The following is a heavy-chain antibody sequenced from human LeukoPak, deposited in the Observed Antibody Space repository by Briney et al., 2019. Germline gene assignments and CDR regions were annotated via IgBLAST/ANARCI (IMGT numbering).Heavy chain of an antibody. D-gene: IGHD3-3*01. V-gene: IGHV3-30*14. CDR1: GFSFSSYA. CDR3: ARPYLERSLKYRMHV. J-gene: IGHJ6*04. CDR2: ISYDENYK. Sequence: GGSLRLSCAASGFSFSSYAMHWVRQAPGKGLEWVALISYDENYKNYADSVKGRFTISRDNSKNTLYFQMNTLRGDDTALYYCARPYLERSLKYRMHVWGKGTTVTVSS.